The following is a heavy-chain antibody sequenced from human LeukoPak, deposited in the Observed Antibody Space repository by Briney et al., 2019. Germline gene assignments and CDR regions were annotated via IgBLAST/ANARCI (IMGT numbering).Heavy chain of an antibody. CDR2: IDYSGST. D-gene: IGHD1-26*01. V-gene: IGHV4-59*01. J-gene: IGHJ3*01. Sequence: SETLSLTCTVSGXSISTYYGSWIRQPPGKGLEWIGYIDYSGSTNYNPSLKSRVTISLDTSKNQFSVKLSSLTTADTAVYYCARGRRSSGRHDAFDVWGQGTMVTVSS. CDR3: ARGRRSSGRHDAFDV. CDR1: GXSISTYY.